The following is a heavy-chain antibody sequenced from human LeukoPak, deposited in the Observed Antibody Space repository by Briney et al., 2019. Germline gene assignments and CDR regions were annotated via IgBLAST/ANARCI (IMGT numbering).Heavy chain of an antibody. Sequence: MTSETLSLTCAVYGGSFSGYYWSWIRQPPGKGLEWIGEINHSGSTNYNPSLKSRVTISVDTSKNQFSLKLSSVTAADTAVYYCARFLLWFGESHYYFDYWGQGTLVTVSS. J-gene: IGHJ4*02. D-gene: IGHD3-10*01. V-gene: IGHV4-34*01. CDR3: ARFLLWFGESHYYFDY. CDR1: GGSFSGYY. CDR2: INHSGST.